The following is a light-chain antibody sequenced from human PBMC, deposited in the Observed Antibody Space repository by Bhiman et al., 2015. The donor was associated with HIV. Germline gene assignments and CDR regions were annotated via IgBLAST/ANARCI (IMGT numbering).Light chain of an antibody. Sequence: HSALTQPASVSGSPGQSITISCTGTSSNIGNYNSVSWYQHHPGKVPKLMIYDVSKRPSGVSNRFSGSKSGNTASLTISGLQAEDEADYYCSSYAGHNIYVFGTATKVTVL. V-gene: IGLV2-23*02. CDR2: DVS. CDR1: SSNIGNYNS. CDR3: SSYAGHNIYV. J-gene: IGLJ1*01.